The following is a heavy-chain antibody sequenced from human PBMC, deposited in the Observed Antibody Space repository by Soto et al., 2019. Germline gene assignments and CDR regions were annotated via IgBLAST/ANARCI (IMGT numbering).Heavy chain of an antibody. J-gene: IGHJ6*02. D-gene: IGHD3-10*01. CDR1: GFTFSSYG. CDR2: IWYDGSNK. Sequence: QVRLVESGGGVVQAGRSLRLSCAASGFTFSSYGMQWVRLAPGKGLEWVAVIWYDGSNKYYSDSVKGRFAVSRDNSKNTLYLQMNSLRAEDTAVYYCARVGLAPYGSGSGMDVWGQGTTVTVSS. V-gene: IGHV3-33*01. CDR3: ARVGLAPYGSGSGMDV.